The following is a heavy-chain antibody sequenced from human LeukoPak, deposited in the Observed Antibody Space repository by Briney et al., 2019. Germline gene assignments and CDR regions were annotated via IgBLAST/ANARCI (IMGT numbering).Heavy chain of an antibody. CDR1: GDSLSRYY. D-gene: IGHD2/OR15-2a*01. CDR3: ASVRHDPLEYYYYVDV. V-gene: IGHV4-34*01. Sequence: SETLSLTCAVYGDSLSRYYWTWIRQPPGKGLGWLGEINPSGSPKYNPSLKSRATISVDTSKNQFSLRLTSVTAADTALYYCASVRHDPLEYYYYVDVWGKGTTVTVSS. CDR2: INPSGSP. J-gene: IGHJ6*03.